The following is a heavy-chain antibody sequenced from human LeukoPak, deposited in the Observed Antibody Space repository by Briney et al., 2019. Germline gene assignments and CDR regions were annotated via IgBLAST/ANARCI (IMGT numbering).Heavy chain of an antibody. CDR1: GGTFSSYA. D-gene: IGHD2-2*01. V-gene: IGHV1-69*13. J-gene: IGHJ6*03. Sequence: SVKVSCKASGGTFSSYAISWVRQAPGQGLEWMGGITPIFGTANYAQKFQGRVTITADESTSTAYMELSSLRSEDTAVYYCASCSSTSCRDYYYYYMDVWGKGTTVTISS. CDR2: ITPIFGTA. CDR3: ASCSSTSCRDYYYYYMDV.